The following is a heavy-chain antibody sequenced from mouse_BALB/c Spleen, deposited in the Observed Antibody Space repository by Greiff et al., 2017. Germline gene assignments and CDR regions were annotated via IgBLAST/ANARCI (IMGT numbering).Heavy chain of an antibody. J-gene: IGHJ3*01. Sequence: QVQLQQSGADLVKPGASVKLSCKASGYTFTSYYMYWVKQRPGQGLEWIGEINPSNGGTNFNEKFKSKATLTVDKSSSTAYMQLSSLTSEDSAVYYCTIAYYRYDEFAYWGQGTLVTVSA. CDR1: GYTFTSYY. V-gene: IGHV1S16*01. D-gene: IGHD2-14*01. CDR3: TIAYYRYDEFAY. CDR2: INPSNGGT.